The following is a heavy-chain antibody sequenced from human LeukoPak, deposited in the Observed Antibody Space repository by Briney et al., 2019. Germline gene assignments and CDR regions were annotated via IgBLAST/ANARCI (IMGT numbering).Heavy chain of an antibody. CDR3: ARGALGDRGGFAHCDS. CDR2: VIPMFGPA. D-gene: IGHD3-22*01. Sequence: AASVKVSCKAPGGTFNSYGISWVRQAPGQGLEWMGGVIPMFGPAKYAQKFQGRATMTTDASKSTAYIELSSLRSEDTAVYFCARGALGDRGGFAHCDSWGQGTLVTVSS. V-gene: IGHV1-69*05. CDR1: GGTFNSYG. J-gene: IGHJ4*02.